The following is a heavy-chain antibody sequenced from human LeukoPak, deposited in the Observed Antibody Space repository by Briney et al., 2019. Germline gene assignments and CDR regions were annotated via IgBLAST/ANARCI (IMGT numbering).Heavy chain of an antibody. Sequence: ASVKVSCKASGYTFTSYDINWVRQATGQGLEWMGWMNPNSGNTGYAQKFQGRVTMTRNTSISTAYMELSSLRSEDTAVYYCARFRTKGQLGLFDYWGQGTLVTVSS. CDR3: ARFRTKGQLGLFDY. V-gene: IGHV1-8*01. CDR1: GYTFTSYD. J-gene: IGHJ4*02. D-gene: IGHD6-13*01. CDR2: MNPNSGNT.